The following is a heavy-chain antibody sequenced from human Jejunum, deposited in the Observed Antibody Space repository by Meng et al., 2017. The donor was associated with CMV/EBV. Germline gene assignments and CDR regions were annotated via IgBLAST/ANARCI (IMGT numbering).Heavy chain of an antibody. V-gene: IGHV3-23*01. CDR3: AKDRDGNWYFDL. CDR1: GFTCSSYA. CDR2: ISSGGAST. Sequence: AASGFTCSSYAMSWVRQAPGKGLEWVSEISSGGASTYYADSVKGRFTISRDNSKNTLYLQMNSLRAEDTALYYCAKDRDGNWYFDLWGRGTLVTVSS. J-gene: IGHJ2*01. D-gene: IGHD3-10*01.